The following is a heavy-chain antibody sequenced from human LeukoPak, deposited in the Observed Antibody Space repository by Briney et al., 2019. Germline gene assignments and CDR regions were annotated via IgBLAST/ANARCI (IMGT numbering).Heavy chain of an antibody. CDR2: ISAYNGNT. CDR3: ARDQPCSGSACGHWFDP. J-gene: IGHJ5*02. Sequence: GASVKVSCKASGYTFTSYGISWVRQAPGQGLEWMGWISAYNGNTNYAQKLQGRVTMTTDTSTSTAYMELRSLRSDDTAVYYCARDQPCSGSACGHWFDPWAREPWSPSPQ. D-gene: IGHD1-26*01. V-gene: IGHV1-18*01. CDR1: GYTFTSYG.